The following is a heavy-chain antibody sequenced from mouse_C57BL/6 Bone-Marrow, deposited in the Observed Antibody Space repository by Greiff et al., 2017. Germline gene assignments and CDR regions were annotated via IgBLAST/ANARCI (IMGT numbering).Heavy chain of an antibody. D-gene: IGHD2-1*01. CDR2: INPNNGGT. J-gene: IGHJ4*01. V-gene: IGHV1-26*01. CDR1: GYTFTDYY. CDR3: ARPYGKGAMDY. Sequence: EVQLQQSGPELVKPGASVKISCKASGYTFTDYYMTWVKQSHGKSLEWIGDINPNNGGTSYNQKFKGKATLTVDKSSSTAYMELRSLTSEDSAVYYCARPYGKGAMDYWGQGTSVTVSS.